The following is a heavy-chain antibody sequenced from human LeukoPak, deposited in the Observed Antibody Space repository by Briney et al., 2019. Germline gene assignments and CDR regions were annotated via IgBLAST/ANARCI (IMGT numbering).Heavy chain of an antibody. J-gene: IGHJ4*02. CDR3: ARGGDYFDY. CDR1: GFTFSIYA. V-gene: IGHV3-30-3*01. D-gene: IGHD2-21*01. CDR2: ISNDGSKK. Sequence: PGGSLRLSCAASGFTFSIYAMHWVRQAPGKGLEWVAVISNDGSKKYFADSVKGRFTISRDNAKNSLYLQMNSLRAEDTAVYYCARGGDYFDYWGQGTLVTVSS.